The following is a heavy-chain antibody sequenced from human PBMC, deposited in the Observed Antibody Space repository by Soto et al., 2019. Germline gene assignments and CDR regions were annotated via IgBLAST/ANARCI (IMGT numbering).Heavy chain of an antibody. J-gene: IGHJ6*03. CDR3: ATADVVVVAATDYYYYYMDV. Sequence: ASVKVSSKVPGYALTEISMHSVRHAPRKGLEWMGGFDPEDGETIYAQKFQGRVTMTEDTPTDTAYMELSSLRSEDTAVYYCATADVVVVAATDYYYYYMDVWGKGTTVTVSS. CDR1: GYALTEIS. CDR2: FDPEDGET. V-gene: IGHV1-24*01. D-gene: IGHD2-15*01.